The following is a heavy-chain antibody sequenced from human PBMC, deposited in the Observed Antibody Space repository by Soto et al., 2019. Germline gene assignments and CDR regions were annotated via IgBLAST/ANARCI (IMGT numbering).Heavy chain of an antibody. J-gene: IGHJ5*02. D-gene: IGHD6-13*01. CDR3: TRDASRDSSARGWFDP. CDR2: ISSNSAYI. V-gene: IGHV3-21*01. Sequence: WGSLRLSCAASGFTFVSFTINFFRHSAFKWLEWVSTISSNSAYIYYTDALRGRFTISRDNAKNSLHLQMNSLRAEDTAVYYCTRDASRDSSARGWFDPWGPGTLVTVSS. CDR1: GFTFVSFT.